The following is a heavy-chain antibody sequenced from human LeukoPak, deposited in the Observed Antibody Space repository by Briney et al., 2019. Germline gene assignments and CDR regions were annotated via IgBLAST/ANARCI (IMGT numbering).Heavy chain of an antibody. CDR2: IKSKTDGGTT. CDR3: AGGRGGWYAFES. J-gene: IGHJ4*02. V-gene: IGHV3-15*01. Sequence: PGGSLRLSCAASGFTFSNAWMSWVRQAPGKGLEWVGRIKSKTDGGTTDYAAPVKGRFTISRDDSKNTLYLQMNSLRTEDTAVYYCAGGRGGWYAFESWGQGTLVTVSS. D-gene: IGHD6-19*01. CDR1: GFTFSNAW.